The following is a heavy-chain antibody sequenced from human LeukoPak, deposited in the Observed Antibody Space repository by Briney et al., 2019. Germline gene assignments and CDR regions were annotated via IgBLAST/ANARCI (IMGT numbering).Heavy chain of an antibody. CDR1: GFTSSNFS. D-gene: IGHD5-18*01. CDR3: AKRLWESKGLDPFDI. J-gene: IGHJ3*02. V-gene: IGHV3-48*01. CDR2: IGRSRSTI. Sequence: GGSLRLSCAASGFTSSNFSMSWVRQAPGKGLEWISYIGRSRSTIYYADSVKGRFSISRDNSKNTLYLQMNSLRADDTALYYCAKRLWESKGLDPFDIWGQGTMVTVSS.